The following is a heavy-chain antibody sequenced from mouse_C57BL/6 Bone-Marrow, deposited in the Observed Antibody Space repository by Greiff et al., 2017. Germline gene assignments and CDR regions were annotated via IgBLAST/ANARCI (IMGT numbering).Heavy chain of an antibody. CDR2: IWRGGST. Sequence: VQLQESGPGLVQPSQSLSITCTVSGFSLTSYGVHWVRQSPGKGLEWLGVIWRGGSTDYNAAFMSRLSITKDNSKSQVFFKMNSLQADDTAIYYCAKKGLWDYDGGPLYAMDYWGQGTSVTVSS. D-gene: IGHD2-4*01. V-gene: IGHV2-5*01. J-gene: IGHJ4*01. CDR3: AKKGLWDYDGGPLYAMDY. CDR1: GFSLTSYG.